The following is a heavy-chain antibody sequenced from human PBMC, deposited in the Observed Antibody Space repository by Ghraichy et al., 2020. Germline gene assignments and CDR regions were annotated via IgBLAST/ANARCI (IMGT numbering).Heavy chain of an antibody. J-gene: IGHJ5*02. D-gene: IGHD2/OR15-2a*01. CDR1: GGSFSGYY. V-gene: IGHV4-34*01. CDR3: ARVGASFWGGENWFDP. CDR2: INHSGST. Sequence: SQTLSLTCAVYGGSFSGYYWSWIRQPPGKGLEWIGEINHSGSTNYNPSLKSRVTISVDTSKNQFSLKLSSVTAADTAVYYCARVGASFWGGENWFDPWGQGTLGTGSS.